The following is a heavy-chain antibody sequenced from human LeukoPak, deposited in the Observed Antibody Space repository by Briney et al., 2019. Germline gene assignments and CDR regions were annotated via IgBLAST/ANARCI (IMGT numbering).Heavy chain of an antibody. Sequence: GGSLRLSCAAPGFTFSSYSMNWVRQAPGKGLEWVSSISSSSSYIYYADSVKGRFTISRDNAMNSLYLQMNSLRAEDTAVYYCARDRPRRRDYYGPGGYYNAVDYWGQGTLVTVSS. CDR3: ARDRPRRRDYYGPGGYYNAVDY. CDR1: GFTFSSYS. D-gene: IGHD3-10*01. V-gene: IGHV3-21*01. J-gene: IGHJ4*02. CDR2: ISSSSSYI.